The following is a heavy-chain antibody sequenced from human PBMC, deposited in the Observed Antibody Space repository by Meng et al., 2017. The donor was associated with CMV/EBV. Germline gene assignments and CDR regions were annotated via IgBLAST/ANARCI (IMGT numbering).Heavy chain of an antibody. D-gene: IGHD1-26*01. J-gene: IGHJ3*02. Sequence: LRLSCTVSGGSISSGGYYWSWIRQHPGKGLEWIGYIYYSGSTYYNPSLKSRVTISVDTSKNQFSLELNSVTAADTAVYYCARVPVGATGARLAFDIWGQGTMVTVSS. CDR3: ARVPVGATGARLAFDI. V-gene: IGHV4-31*03. CDR1: GGSISSGGYY. CDR2: IYYSGST.